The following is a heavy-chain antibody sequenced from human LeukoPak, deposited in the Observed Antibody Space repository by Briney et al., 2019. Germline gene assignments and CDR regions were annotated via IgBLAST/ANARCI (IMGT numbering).Heavy chain of an antibody. D-gene: IGHD5-24*01. CDR3: ARGGEGYNLGGGGKLDY. Sequence: SVKVSCKASGGTFSSYAISWVRQAPGQGLEWMGGIIPIFGTANYAQKFQGRVTITTDESTSTAYMELSSLRSEDTAVYYCARGGEGYNLGGGGKLDYWGQGTLVTVSS. CDR1: GGTFSSYA. V-gene: IGHV1-69*05. J-gene: IGHJ4*02. CDR2: IIPIFGTA.